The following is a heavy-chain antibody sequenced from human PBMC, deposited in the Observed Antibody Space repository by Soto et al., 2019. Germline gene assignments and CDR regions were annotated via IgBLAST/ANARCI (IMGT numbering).Heavy chain of an antibody. V-gene: IGHV1-69*01. Sequence: QVQLVQSGAEVKKPGSSVKVSCKASGGTFSSYAISWVRQAPGQGLEWMGGIIPIFGTANYAQRFQGRVTITADASTSTAYMELSSLRSEDTAVYYCASHLGYCSSTSCYYYYYYGMDVWGQGTTVTVSS. J-gene: IGHJ6*02. D-gene: IGHD2-2*01. CDR2: IIPIFGTA. CDR3: ASHLGYCSSTSCYYYYYYGMDV. CDR1: GGTFSSYA.